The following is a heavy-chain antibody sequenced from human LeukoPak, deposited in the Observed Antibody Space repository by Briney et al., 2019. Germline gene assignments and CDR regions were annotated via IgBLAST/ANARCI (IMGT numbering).Heavy chain of an antibody. D-gene: IGHD7-27*01. CDR3: ASVTVLGKRNAFHN. Sequence: GGSLRLSCAASGFTFSSYWMHWVRQAPGKGLVWVSRINSDGTGTNYADSVKGRFTISRDNAKNTLYLQMNSLRAEDTAVSYCASVTVLGKRNAFHNWGRGTMVTVSS. J-gene: IGHJ3*02. V-gene: IGHV3-74*01. CDR2: INSDGTGT. CDR1: GFTFSSYW.